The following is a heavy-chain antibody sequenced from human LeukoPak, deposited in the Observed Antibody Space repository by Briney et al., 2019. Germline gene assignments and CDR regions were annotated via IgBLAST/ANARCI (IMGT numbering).Heavy chain of an antibody. CDR1: GFTFSNYG. D-gene: IGHD6-19*01. CDR2: ISYDGSNK. J-gene: IGHJ4*02. V-gene: IGHV3-30*03. CDR3: ARGGLGSAFDN. Sequence: GGSLRLSCAASGFTFSNYGMHWVRQAPGKGLEWVAVISYDGSNKYYTDSVKGRFTISRDNSKNTLYLQMNSLRADDTAVFYCARGGLGSAFDNWGQGTLVTVSS.